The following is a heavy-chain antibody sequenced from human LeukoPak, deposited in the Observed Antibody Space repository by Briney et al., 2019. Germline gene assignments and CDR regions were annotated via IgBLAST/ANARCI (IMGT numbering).Heavy chain of an antibody. CDR1: GFTFSSYW. CDR2: INTDGSST. Sequence: GSLRLSCAASGFTFSSYWMHWVRQAPGKGLVWVSRINTDGSSTSYADSVKGRFTISRDNAKNTLYLQMNSLRAEDTAVYYCARADYGGNWADAFDIWGQGTMVTVSS. J-gene: IGHJ3*02. D-gene: IGHD4-23*01. V-gene: IGHV3-74*01. CDR3: ARADYGGNWADAFDI.